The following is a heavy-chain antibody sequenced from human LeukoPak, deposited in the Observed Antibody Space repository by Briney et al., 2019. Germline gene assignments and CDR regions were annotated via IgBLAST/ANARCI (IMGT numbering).Heavy chain of an antibody. D-gene: IGHD6-19*01. Sequence: SGPALVKPTQTLTLTCTFSGFSLSTNGMCGSWIRQPPGKALEWLALIDWDADKYYNTSLKTRLTISRDASKNQVVLTMTNMDPVDTATYYCARRGYFSSGWYFFDYWGQGILVTVSS. J-gene: IGHJ4*02. CDR2: IDWDADK. V-gene: IGHV2-70*01. CDR3: ARRGYFSSGWYFFDY. CDR1: GFSLSTNGMC.